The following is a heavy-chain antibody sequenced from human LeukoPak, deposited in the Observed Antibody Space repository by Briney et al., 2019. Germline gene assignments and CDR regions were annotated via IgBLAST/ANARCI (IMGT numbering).Heavy chain of an antibody. V-gene: IGHV4-61*02. D-gene: IGHD6-25*01. CDR1: GGSISSGSYY. Sequence: SETLSLTCTVSGGSISSGSYYWSWIRQPAGRGLEWIGRIYTSGSTNYNPSLKSRVTISVDTSKNQFSLKLSSVTAADTAVYYCARRSPFIIAAYDYWGQGTLVTVSS. CDR3: ARRSPFIIAAYDY. CDR2: IYTSGST. J-gene: IGHJ4*02.